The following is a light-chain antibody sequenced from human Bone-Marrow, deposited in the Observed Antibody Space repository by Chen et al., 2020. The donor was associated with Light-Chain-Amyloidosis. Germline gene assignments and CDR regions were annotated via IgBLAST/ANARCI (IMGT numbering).Light chain of an antibody. CDR1: SSDVGGYNY. J-gene: IGLJ3*02. Sequence: QSALTQPASVSGSPGPSITISCTGTSSDVGGYNYVSWYQHHPGEAPKLMIYEVSNRPSGVSNRFSGSKSGNTASLTISGLQAEDEADYYCSSFTSRSTRVFGGGTKLTVL. V-gene: IGLV2-14*01. CDR2: EVS. CDR3: SSFTSRSTRV.